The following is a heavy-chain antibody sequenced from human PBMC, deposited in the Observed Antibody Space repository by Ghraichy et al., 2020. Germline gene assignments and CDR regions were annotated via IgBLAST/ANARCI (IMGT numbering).Heavy chain of an antibody. V-gene: IGHV3-49*03. Sequence: QTLSLTCAASGFTFGDFAMSWFRQAPGKGLEWVGFVKSKNFGGTTSYAASVRDRFTISRDDSTSIVYLEMNSLRTGDTAVYYCTRGGAADVWGRGTKVTVSS. CDR3: TRGGAADV. D-gene: IGHD6-25*01. J-gene: IGHJ3*01. CDR1: GFTFGDFA. CDR2: VKSKNFGGTT.